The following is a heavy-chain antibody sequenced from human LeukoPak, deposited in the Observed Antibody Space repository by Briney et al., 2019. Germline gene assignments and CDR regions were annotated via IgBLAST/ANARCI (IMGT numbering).Heavy chain of an antibody. V-gene: IGHV1-2*02. CDR2: INPNSGAT. J-gene: IGHJ4*02. D-gene: IGHD2-15*01. Sequence: GASVTVSCTASGYTFTAYYMHWVRQAPGQGLEWMGWINPNSGATNYAQKFQGRVTMTRDTSISTAYMELSRLRSDDTAVYYCAPAPDISYYFDYWGQGTLVTVSS. CDR1: GYTFTAYY. CDR3: APAPDISYYFDY.